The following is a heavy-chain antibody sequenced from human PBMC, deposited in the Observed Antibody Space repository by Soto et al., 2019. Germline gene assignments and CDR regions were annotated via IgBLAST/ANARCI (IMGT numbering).Heavy chain of an antibody. CDR1: GFTFSSYS. Sequence: EVQLVESGGGLVKPGGSLRLSCAASGFTFSSYSMNWVRQAPGKGLEWVSSISSSSSYIYYADSVKGRFTISRDNAKNSLYLQMNSLRAEDTAVYYCARVGGIAAAGTSNKIYYYYGMDVWGQGTTVTVSS. CDR3: ARVGGIAAAGTSNKIYYYYGMDV. V-gene: IGHV3-21*01. J-gene: IGHJ6*02. D-gene: IGHD6-13*01. CDR2: ISSSSSYI.